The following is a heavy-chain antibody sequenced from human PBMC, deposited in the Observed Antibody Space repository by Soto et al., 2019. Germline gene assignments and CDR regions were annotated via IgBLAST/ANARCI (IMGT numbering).Heavy chain of an antibody. CDR1: GFTFSSYW. CDR2: INSDGSST. CDR3: ARSTRLKYYYYGMDV. Sequence: EVQLVESGGGLVQPGGSLRLSCAASGFTFSSYWMHWVRQAPGKGLVWVSRINSDGSSTSYADSVKGRLTISRDNAKNTLYLQMNSLRAEETAVYYCARSTRLKYYYYGMDVWGQGTTVTVSS. V-gene: IGHV3-74*01. J-gene: IGHJ6*02.